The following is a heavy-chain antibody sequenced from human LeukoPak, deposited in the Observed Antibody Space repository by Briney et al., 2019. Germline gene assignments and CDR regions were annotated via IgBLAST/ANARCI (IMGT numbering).Heavy chain of an antibody. J-gene: IGHJ4*01. CDR2: IWSDATNR. CDR1: GFIFSHHG. D-gene: IGHD4-11*01. CDR3: ARDAQRGFDYSNSRKN. V-gene: IGHV3-33*01. Sequence: GGSLRLSCAASGFIFSHHGMNWVRQAPGKGLEWVAVIWSDATNRFYADCVKGRCTISRDNSQNTVFLQKTSLRVKDTAIYYCARDAQRGFDYSNSRKNWGHGTLVTVSS.